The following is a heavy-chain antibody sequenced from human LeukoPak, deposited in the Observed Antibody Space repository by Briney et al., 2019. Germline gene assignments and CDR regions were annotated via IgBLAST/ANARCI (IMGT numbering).Heavy chain of an antibody. D-gene: IGHD5-12*01. CDR1: GYTFSAYW. J-gene: IGHJ4*02. Sequence: GGSLRLSCAASGYTFSAYWMRWVRQAPGKGLEWVASIKEDGSEKYYVDSVKGRFTISRDNAKNSLYLQMNSLRAEDTAVYYCARLTLSANDWCYDYWGQGTLVTVSS. CDR2: IKEDGSEK. CDR3: ARLTLSANDWCYDY. V-gene: IGHV3-7*01.